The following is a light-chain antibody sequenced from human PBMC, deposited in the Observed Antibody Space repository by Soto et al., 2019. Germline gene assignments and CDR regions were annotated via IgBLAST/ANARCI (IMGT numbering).Light chain of an antibody. CDR3: QQYNSYPPA. CDR2: GAS. V-gene: IGKV3-20*01. CDR1: QSLSSNY. J-gene: IGKJ1*01. Sequence: EIVLTQSPGTLSLSPGERATLSCRASQSLSSNYLAWYQQRPGQSPRLLVYGASSRATGIPDRFSGSGFGTDFALTISRLEPEDSATYYCQQYNSYPPAFGQGTKVEIK.